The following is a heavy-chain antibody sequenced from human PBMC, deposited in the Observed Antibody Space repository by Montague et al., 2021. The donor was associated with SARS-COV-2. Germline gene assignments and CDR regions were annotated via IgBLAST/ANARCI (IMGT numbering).Heavy chain of an antibody. J-gene: IGHJ4*02. V-gene: IGHV4-61*08. D-gene: IGHD6-13*01. CDR3: ARVSLAAAATRSDY. CDR1: GGSVSSGGYY. CDR2: IYYGGXT. Sequence: SETLSLTCTVSGGSVSSGGYYWSWIRQPPGKGLEWIGNIYYGGXTXYXXXXKXRVTISLDTSKNQFSLKLTSVTAADTAVYYCARVSLAAAATRSDYWGQGTLVTVSS.